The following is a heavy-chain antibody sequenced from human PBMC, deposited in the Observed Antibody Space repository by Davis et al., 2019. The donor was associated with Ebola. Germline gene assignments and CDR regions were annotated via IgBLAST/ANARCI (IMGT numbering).Heavy chain of an antibody. Sequence: GESLKISCAASGFTLSSYEMNWVRQAPGKGLEWVSYISSSGSTIYYADSVKGRFTISRDNAENSLYLQMNSLRVEDTAVYYCARRSEGSDWLIDYWGQGTLVTVSS. D-gene: IGHD2-21*02. CDR1: GFTLSSYE. CDR2: ISSSGSTI. J-gene: IGHJ4*02. V-gene: IGHV3-48*03. CDR3: ARRSEGSDWLIDY.